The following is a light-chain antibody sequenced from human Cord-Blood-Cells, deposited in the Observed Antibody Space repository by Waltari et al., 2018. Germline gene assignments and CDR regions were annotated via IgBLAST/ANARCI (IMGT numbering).Light chain of an antibody. V-gene: IGLV1-40*01. CDR1: SSNIGAGYD. Sequence: SVLTQPPSVSGAPGQRVTISCTGSSSNIGAGYDVTWYQQLPGTAAKLLIYGNSNRPSGVPDRVSGSKSGTSASLAITGLQAEDEADYYCQSYDSSLSGYVFGTGTKVTVL. CDR3: QSYDSSLSGYV. CDR2: GNS. J-gene: IGLJ1*01.